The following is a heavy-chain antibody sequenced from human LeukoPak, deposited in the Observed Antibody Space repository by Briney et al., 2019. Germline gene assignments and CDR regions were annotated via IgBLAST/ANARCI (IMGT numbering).Heavy chain of an antibody. CDR2: ISSSSSYI. V-gene: IGHV3-21*01. Sequence: NTGGSLRLSCAASGFTFSSYSMNWVRQAPGKGLEWVSSISSSSSYIYYADSVKGRFTISRDNAKNSLYLQMNSLRAEDTAVYYCGSTSCYRDPCRDYWGQGTLVTVSS. D-gene: IGHD2-2*02. CDR3: GSTSCYRDPCRDY. CDR1: GFTFSSYS. J-gene: IGHJ4*02.